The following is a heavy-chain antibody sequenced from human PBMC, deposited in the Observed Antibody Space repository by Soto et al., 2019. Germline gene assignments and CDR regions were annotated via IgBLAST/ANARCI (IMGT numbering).Heavy chain of an antibody. V-gene: IGHV1-69*12. J-gene: IGHJ6*02. Sequence: QVQLVQSGAEVKKPGSSVKVSCKASGGTFSSYAISWVRQAPGQGLEWMGGIIPIFGTANYAQKFQGRVTITADESTXXAXRXXSSLRSEDTAVYYCARVLYWGDGYNSGYYYYGMDVWGQGTTVTVSS. D-gene: IGHD5-12*01. CDR3: ARVLYWGDGYNSGYYYYGMDV. CDR2: IIPIFGTA. CDR1: GGTFSSYA.